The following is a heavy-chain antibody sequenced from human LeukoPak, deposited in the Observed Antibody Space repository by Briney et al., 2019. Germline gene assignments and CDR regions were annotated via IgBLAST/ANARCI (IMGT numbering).Heavy chain of an antibody. Sequence: SETLSLTCTVSGGSISSSSYYWGWIRQPPGKGLEWIGSIYYSGSTYYNPSLKSRVTISVDTSKNQLSLNLSSVTAADTAVYYCARLYYDSSGYYQICYFDHWGQGTLVTVSS. CDR2: IYYSGST. CDR3: ARLYYDSSGYYQICYFDH. V-gene: IGHV4-39*01. J-gene: IGHJ4*02. CDR1: GGSISSSSYY. D-gene: IGHD3-22*01.